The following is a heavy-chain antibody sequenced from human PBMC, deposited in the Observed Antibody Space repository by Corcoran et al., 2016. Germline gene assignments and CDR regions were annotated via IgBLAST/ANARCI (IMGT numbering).Heavy chain of an antibody. CDR2: INPSGGSA. Sequence: QVRLVESGAEVKKPGASVRVSCKASGYTFITNFIHWVRQAPGQGLERMGAINPSGGSANYAQKVQGRVAMTRDTSTSTVYMEMGNLKSDETAVYYCAREFSGYSNRYYYYYGMDVWGQGTTVTVSS. D-gene: IGHD5-12*01. CDR3: AREFSGYSNRYYYYYGMDV. CDR1: GYTFITNF. J-gene: IGHJ6*02. V-gene: IGHV1-46*01.